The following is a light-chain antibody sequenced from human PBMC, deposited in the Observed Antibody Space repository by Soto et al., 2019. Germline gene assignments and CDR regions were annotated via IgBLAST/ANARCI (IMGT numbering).Light chain of an antibody. J-gene: IGKJ1*01. V-gene: IGKV1-39*01. CDR3: QQSGDTPPWT. Sequence: DIQMTQSPSSLSASVGDRVIITCRASQSIRKYLNWYQHKPGKVPTLLIYAASSLQSGVPSRFSGSGSGTEFTLTITSLQPEDFATYYCQQSGDTPPWTFGQGGKVDIK. CDR1: QSIRKY. CDR2: AAS.